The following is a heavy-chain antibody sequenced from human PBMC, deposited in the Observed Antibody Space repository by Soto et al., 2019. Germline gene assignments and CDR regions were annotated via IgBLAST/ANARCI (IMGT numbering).Heavy chain of an antibody. CDR3: ARDWVPLSTRYNDYGIKV. V-gene: IGHV1-46*01. D-gene: IGHD2-2*01. J-gene: IGHJ6*02. CDR1: GYTFTSYY. Sequence: ASVKVSCKASGYTFTSYYMHWVRQAPGQGLEWMGIINPSGGSTSYAQKFQCRVTMTRDTSTSTVYMELSRMRSEDTAVYYCARDWVPLSTRYNDYGIKVSGQGARVTVSS. CDR2: INPSGGST.